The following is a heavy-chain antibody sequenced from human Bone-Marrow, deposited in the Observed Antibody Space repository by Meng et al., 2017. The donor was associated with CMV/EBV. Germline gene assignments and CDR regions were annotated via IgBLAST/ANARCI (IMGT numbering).Heavy chain of an antibody. CDR2: INHSGST. CDR1: GGSFSGYY. J-gene: IGHJ4*01. CDR3: ARGRGYSGSRFDD. D-gene: IGHD1-26*01. Sequence: SETLSLTCAVYGGSFSGYYWSWIRQPPGKGLEWIGEINHSGSTNYNPSLKSRVTISVDTSQNQFSLKLSSVTAADTAVYYCARGRGYSGSRFDDWGQGTRVTVSS. V-gene: IGHV4-34*01.